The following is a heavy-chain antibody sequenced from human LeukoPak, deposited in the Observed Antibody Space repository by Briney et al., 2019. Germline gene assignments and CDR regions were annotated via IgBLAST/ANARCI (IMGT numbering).Heavy chain of an antibody. CDR1: GFTFSSYW. J-gene: IGHJ1*01. D-gene: IGHD3-22*01. CDR2: IKSDGST. V-gene: IGHV3-74*01. CDR3: ARAPSEIGGYYPEYFRH. Sequence: GGSLRLSCAASGFTFSSYWMHWVRQAPGKGLVWVSRIKSDGSTNYADSVKGRFTISRDNAENTVSLQMNSLRAEDTGVYYCARAPSEIGGYYPEYFRHWGQGTLVAVSS.